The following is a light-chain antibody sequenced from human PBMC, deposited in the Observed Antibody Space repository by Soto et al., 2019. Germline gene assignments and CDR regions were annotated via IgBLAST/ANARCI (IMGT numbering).Light chain of an antibody. CDR2: AAS. J-gene: IGKJ5*01. Sequence: GERVTITCWSSQGINNYLAWYQQKPGKVPKLLIYAASTLQSGVPSRFSCSGSGTYFTLTISSLQPEDVATYYCPKYNSAPFTFDLGTRLEIK. V-gene: IGKV1-27*01. CDR3: PKYNSAPFT. CDR1: QGINNY.